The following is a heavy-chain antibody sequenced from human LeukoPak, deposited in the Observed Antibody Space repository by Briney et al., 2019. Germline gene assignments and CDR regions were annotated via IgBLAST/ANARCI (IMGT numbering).Heavy chain of an antibody. D-gene: IGHD5-18*01. CDR3: ARGLSWIQLRTWFDP. CDR2: IYHSGST. Sequence: PSETLSLTCTVSGYSISSGYYWGWIRQPPGKGLEWIGSIYHSGSTYYNPSLKSRVTISVDTSKNQFSLKLSSVTAADTAVYYCARGLSWIQLRTWFDPWGQGTLVTVSS. V-gene: IGHV4-38-2*02. CDR1: GYSISSGYY. J-gene: IGHJ5*02.